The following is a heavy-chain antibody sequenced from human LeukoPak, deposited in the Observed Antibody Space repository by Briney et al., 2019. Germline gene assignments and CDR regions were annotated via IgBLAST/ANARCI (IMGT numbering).Heavy chain of an antibody. V-gene: IGHV3-30*12. CDR2: ISYDGSNK. CDR1: GFKFESYG. CDR3: ARGKYGGYFIDY. Sequence: GGSLRLSCAASGFKFESYGINWVRQTPGKGLEWVAVISYDGSNKYYADSVKGRFTISRDNAKNTVYLQMNSLRAEDTAVYYCARGKYGGYFIDYWGQGTLVTVSS. J-gene: IGHJ4*02. D-gene: IGHD5-12*01.